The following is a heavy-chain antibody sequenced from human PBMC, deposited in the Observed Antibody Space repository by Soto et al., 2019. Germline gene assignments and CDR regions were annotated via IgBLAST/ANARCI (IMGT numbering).Heavy chain of an antibody. Sequence: SGFTFSSYGMHWVRQAAGKGLEWVAVIWYDGSNKYYADSVKGRFTISRDNSKNTLYLQMNSLRAEDTAVYYCARDGYSSADDAFDIWGQGTMVTVSS. CDR3: ARDGYSSADDAFDI. CDR1: GFTFSSYG. V-gene: IGHV3-33*01. CDR2: IWYDGSNK. D-gene: IGHD6-19*01. J-gene: IGHJ3*02.